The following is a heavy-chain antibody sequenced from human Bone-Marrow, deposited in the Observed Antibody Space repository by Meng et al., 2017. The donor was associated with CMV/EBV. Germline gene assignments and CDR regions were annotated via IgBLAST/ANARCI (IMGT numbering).Heavy chain of an antibody. Sequence: SETLSLTRAVSGGSISSSNWWSWVRQPPGKGLEWIGEIYHSGSTNYNPSLKSRVTISVDKSKNQFSRKLSSVTAADTAVYYCARRRGYCSSNSCPATFDYWGQGTLVTFYS. CDR2: IYHSGST. D-gene: IGHD2-2*01. J-gene: IGHJ4*02. CDR3: ARRRGYCSSNSCPATFDY. CDR1: GGSISSSNW. V-gene: IGHV4-4*02.